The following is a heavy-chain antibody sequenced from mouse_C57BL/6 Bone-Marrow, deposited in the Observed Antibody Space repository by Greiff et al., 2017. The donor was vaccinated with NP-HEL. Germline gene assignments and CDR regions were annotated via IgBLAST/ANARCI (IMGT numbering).Heavy chain of an antibody. V-gene: IGHV1-55*01. Sequence: QVHVKQPGAELVKPGASVKMSCKASGYTFTSYWITWVKQRPGQGLEWIGDIYPGSGSTNYNEKFKSKATLTVDTSSSTAYMQLSSLTSEDSAVYYCASPHYGSIYDYWGQGTTLTVSS. CDR3: ASPHYGSIYDY. CDR2: IYPGSGST. CDR1: GYTFTSYW. J-gene: IGHJ2*01. D-gene: IGHD1-1*01.